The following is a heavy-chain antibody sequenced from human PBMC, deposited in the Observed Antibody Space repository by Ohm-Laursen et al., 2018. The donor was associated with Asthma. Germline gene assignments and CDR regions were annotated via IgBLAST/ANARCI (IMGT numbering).Heavy chain of an antibody. CDR1: GATFSSSS. V-gene: IGHV1-69*13. CDR2: IIPIFATA. CDR3: SKCGGSCYRSSYNWFDS. D-gene: IGHD3-16*02. Sequence: ASVKVSCKASGATFSSSSINWVRQAPGQGLEWMGGIIPIFATANYAQKFQGRVTITADESTSTVYMEVSSLRSEDTAVYHCSKCGGSCYRSSYNWFDSWGQGTLVTVSS. J-gene: IGHJ5*01.